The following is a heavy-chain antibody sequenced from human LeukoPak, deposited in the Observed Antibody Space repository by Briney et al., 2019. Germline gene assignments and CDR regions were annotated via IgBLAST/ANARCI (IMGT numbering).Heavy chain of an antibody. CDR1: GYTFTSYY. Sequence: ASVKVSCKASGYTFTSYYMHWVRQAPGQGLEWMGIINPSGGSTSYAQKFQGRVTMTRDMSISTAYVELNRLRSDDTAVYYCARGGLPAFYYYTDVWGKGTTVTVSS. V-gene: IGHV1-46*01. CDR3: ARGGLPAFYYYTDV. CDR2: INPSGGST. J-gene: IGHJ6*03. D-gene: IGHD1-26*01.